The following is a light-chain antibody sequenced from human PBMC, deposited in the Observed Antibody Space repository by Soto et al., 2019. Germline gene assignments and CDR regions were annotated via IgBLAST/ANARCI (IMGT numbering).Light chain of an antibody. CDR1: QSVSSSY. V-gene: IGKV3-20*01. J-gene: IGKJ4*01. Sequence: EIVLTQSPGTLSLSPGERATLSCRASQSVSSSYLAWYQQKPGQAPRLLIYGASSRATGIPDRFSGSGSGTDFTLTISRLEPEAFAVYFCQQYGSSPLTFGGGPKVEIK. CDR2: GAS. CDR3: QQYGSSPLT.